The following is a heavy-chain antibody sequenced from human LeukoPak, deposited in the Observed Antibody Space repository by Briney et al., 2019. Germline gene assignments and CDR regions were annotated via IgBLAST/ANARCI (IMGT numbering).Heavy chain of an antibody. Sequence: ASVKVSCKASGYTLTGYYMHWVRQAPGQGLEWMGWINPNRGGTNYAQKFQGRVTMTRDTSISTAYMELNRLISDDTAMYYCSRSRWDQTPVAYLDYWGQGTLVTVSS. J-gene: IGHJ4*02. V-gene: IGHV1-2*02. CDR1: GYTLTGYY. CDR3: SRSRWDQTPVAYLDY. D-gene: IGHD1-26*01. CDR2: INPNRGGT.